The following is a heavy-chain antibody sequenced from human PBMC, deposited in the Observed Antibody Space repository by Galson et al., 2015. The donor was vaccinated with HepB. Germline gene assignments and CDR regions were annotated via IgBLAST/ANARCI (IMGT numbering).Heavy chain of an antibody. CDR1: GFTFSSYG. Sequence: SLRLSCAASGFTFSSYGMHWVRQAPGKGLEWVAVIWYDGSNKYYADSVKGRFTIARDNSKNTLYLQMNSLRAEDTAVYYCARDRGIVVVPARREVIDPPNWFDPWGQGTLVTVSS. D-gene: IGHD2-2*01. CDR2: IWYDGSNK. J-gene: IGHJ5*02. CDR3: ARDRGIVVVPARREVIDPPNWFDP. V-gene: IGHV3-33*01.